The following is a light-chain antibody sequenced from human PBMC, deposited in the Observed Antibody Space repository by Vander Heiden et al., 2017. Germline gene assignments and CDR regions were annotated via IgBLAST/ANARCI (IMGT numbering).Light chain of an antibody. CDR3: QQYHSSLYT. J-gene: IGKJ2*01. Sequence: EIVWPPSPGSLSLSPGEGATLSRRASQNIFNRYLAWYQQKPGQPPRLLIYDGVTRATGVPDRFSGSGSGTDFTLTVSRLEPEDSAVYYCQQYHSSLYTFGQGTKVEIK. V-gene: IGKV3-20*01. CDR2: DGV. CDR1: QNIFNRY.